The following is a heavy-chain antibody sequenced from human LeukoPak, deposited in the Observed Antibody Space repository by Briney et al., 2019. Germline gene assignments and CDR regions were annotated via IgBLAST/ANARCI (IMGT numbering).Heavy chain of an antibody. V-gene: IGHV3-21*01. CDR3: ARAGYSSSWYGKHYYYYYMDV. Sequence: GGSLRLSCAASGFTFNNYNMNWVRQAPGKGLEWASSISSSSSYIYYADSVKGRFTISRDNAKNSLYLQMNSLRAEDTAVYYCARAGYSSSWYGKHYYYYYMDVWGKGTTVTISS. CDR1: GFTFNNYN. J-gene: IGHJ6*03. D-gene: IGHD6-13*01. CDR2: ISSSSSYI.